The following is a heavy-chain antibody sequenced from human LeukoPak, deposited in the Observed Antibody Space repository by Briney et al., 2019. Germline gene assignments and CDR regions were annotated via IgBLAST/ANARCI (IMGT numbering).Heavy chain of an antibody. CDR3: ARVGYCSSTSCHDFDY. V-gene: IGHV3-21*01. J-gene: IGHJ4*02. Sequence: PGGSLRLSCAASGFTFSSYSMNWVRQAPGKGLEWVSSISSSSSYIYYADSVKGRFTISRDNAKNSLYLQMNSLRAEDTAVYYXARVGYCSSTSCHDFDYWGQGTLVTVSS. CDR1: GFTFSSYS. CDR2: ISSSSSYI. D-gene: IGHD2-2*01.